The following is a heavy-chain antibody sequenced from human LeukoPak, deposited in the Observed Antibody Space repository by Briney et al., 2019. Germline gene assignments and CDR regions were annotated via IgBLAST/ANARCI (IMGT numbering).Heavy chain of an antibody. CDR1: GGTFSSYA. CDR3: ALVSRWQPTTIDY. CDR2: IIPILGIA. J-gene: IGHJ4*02. V-gene: IGHV1-69*04. D-gene: IGHD1-26*01. Sequence: SVKVSCKASGGTFSSYAISWVRQAPGQGLEWMGRIIPILGIANYAQKFQGRVTITADKSTSTAYMELSSLRSEDTAVYYCALVSRWQPTTIDYWGQGTLVAVSS.